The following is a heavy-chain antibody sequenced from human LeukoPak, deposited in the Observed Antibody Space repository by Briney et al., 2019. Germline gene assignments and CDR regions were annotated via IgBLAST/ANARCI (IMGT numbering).Heavy chain of an antibody. Sequence: ASVKVSCKASGGTFSSYAISWVRQAPGQGLEWMGGIIPIFGTANYAQKFQGRVTITTDESTSTAYMELSSLRSEDTAVYYCARGPRYSSGWTPFDYWGQGTLVTVSS. J-gene: IGHJ4*02. CDR3: ARGPRYSSGWTPFDY. CDR2: IIPIFGTA. V-gene: IGHV1-69*05. CDR1: GGTFSSYA. D-gene: IGHD6-19*01.